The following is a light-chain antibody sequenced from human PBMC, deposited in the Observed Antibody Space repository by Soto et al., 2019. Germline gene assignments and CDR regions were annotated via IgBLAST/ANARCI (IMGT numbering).Light chain of an antibody. CDR2: DAS. Sequence: EIMMKQSPSTLSVSPEERATLSCRASQSVSSYLAWYQQKPGQAPRLLIYDASTRATGIPPRFSGSGSGTDFTLTISSLEPEDFAVYYCQQRSNSFGGGTKVDIK. V-gene: IGKV3-11*01. CDR3: QQRSNS. CDR1: QSVSSY. J-gene: IGKJ4*01.